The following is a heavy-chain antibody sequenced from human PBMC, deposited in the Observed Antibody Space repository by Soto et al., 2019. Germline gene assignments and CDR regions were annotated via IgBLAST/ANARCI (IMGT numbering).Heavy chain of an antibody. CDR1: GGSINSYY. J-gene: IGHJ5*02. V-gene: IGHV4-4*07. Sequence: SEPLSLTCTVSGGSINSYYWSWIRQPAGKGLEWIGRIYTSGSTNYNPSLKSRVTMSVDTSKNRFSLKLSSVTAADTAVYYCARGIYSKVGATIWFDPWGQGTLVTVSS. CDR2: IYTSGST. D-gene: IGHD1-26*01. CDR3: ARGIYSKVGATIWFDP.